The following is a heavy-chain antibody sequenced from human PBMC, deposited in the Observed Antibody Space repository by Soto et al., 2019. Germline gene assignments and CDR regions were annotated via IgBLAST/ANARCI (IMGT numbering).Heavy chain of an antibody. Sequence: PGGSLRLSCAASGFTFSSYGMHWVRQAPGKGLEWVAVISYDGSNKYYADSVKGRFTISRDNSKNTLYLQMNSLRAEDTAVYYCAKDRDFWSGYYFCGMDVWGQGTTVTVSS. D-gene: IGHD3-3*01. CDR1: GFTFSSYG. CDR2: ISYDGSNK. V-gene: IGHV3-30*18. CDR3: AKDRDFWSGYYFCGMDV. J-gene: IGHJ6*02.